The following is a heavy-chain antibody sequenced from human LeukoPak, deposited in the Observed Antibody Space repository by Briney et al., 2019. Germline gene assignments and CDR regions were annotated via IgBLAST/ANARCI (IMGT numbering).Heavy chain of an antibody. Sequence: GGSLRLSCAASGFTFSDYDMHWVRQAPGKGLEWVTHIWFDGTNEYYADSVKGRFTISRDNSKNTLYLQMNSLRAEDTAVYYCARGTYHTGWPYSFDYWGQGTLVTVSS. CDR1: GFTFSDYD. J-gene: IGHJ4*02. V-gene: IGHV3-33*01. CDR2: IWFDGTNE. CDR3: ARGTYHTGWPYSFDY. D-gene: IGHD6-19*01.